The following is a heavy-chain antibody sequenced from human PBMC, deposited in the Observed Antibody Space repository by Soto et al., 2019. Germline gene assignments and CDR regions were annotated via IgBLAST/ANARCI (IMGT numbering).Heavy chain of an antibody. CDR2: IYYSGST. J-gene: IGHJ5*02. D-gene: IGHD2-2*01. V-gene: IGHV4-31*03. Sequence: SETLSLTCTVSGGSISSGDYYWSWIRQHPGKGLEWIGYIYYSGSTYYNPSLKSRLTISIDTSKNQFSLKLSSVTAADTAVYYCAREKHCSSTRCSWFDPWGQGTLVTVSS. CDR3: AREKHCSSTRCSWFDP. CDR1: GGSISSGDYY.